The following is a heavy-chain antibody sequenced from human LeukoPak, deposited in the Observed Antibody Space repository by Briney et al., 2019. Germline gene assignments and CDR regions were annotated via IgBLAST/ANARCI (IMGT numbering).Heavy chain of an antibody. Sequence: GGSLRLSCAASGFTFSSYWMSWVRQAPGKGLEWVANIKQDGSEKYYVDSVKGRFTISRDNAKNSLYLQMNSLRAEDTAVYYWATQRGYSGYDQTFDYWGQGTLVTVSS. J-gene: IGHJ4*02. CDR3: ATQRGYSGYDQTFDY. CDR1: GFTFSSYW. D-gene: IGHD5-12*01. V-gene: IGHV3-7*01. CDR2: IKQDGSEK.